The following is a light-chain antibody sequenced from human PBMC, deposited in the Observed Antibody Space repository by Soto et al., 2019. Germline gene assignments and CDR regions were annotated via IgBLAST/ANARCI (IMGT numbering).Light chain of an antibody. Sequence: EIVMTQSPATLSVSPGERATLSCRASQSVSSKLAWYQHKPGQAPRLLIYDTSTRAAGIPARFTVSGSGTDITLTISSLQSENFAFYDCQQYNTWRSISCGQGTRLESK. CDR1: QSVSSK. CDR3: QQYNTWRSIS. CDR2: DTS. V-gene: IGKV3-15*01. J-gene: IGKJ5*01.